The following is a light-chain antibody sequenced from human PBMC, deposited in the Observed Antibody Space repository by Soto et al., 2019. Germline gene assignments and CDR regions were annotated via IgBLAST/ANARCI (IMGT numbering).Light chain of an antibody. Sequence: QSVLTQPPSVSAAPGQKVTISCSGSSSNIGSDYVSWYQQVPGTAPKLLIYDNNKRPSGIPDRFSGSKSDTSATLGITGRQTGDEADYFCGTWDNSLNAGVFGGGTKLTVL. CDR1: SSNIGSDY. J-gene: IGLJ2*01. CDR2: DNN. CDR3: GTWDNSLNAGV. V-gene: IGLV1-51*01.